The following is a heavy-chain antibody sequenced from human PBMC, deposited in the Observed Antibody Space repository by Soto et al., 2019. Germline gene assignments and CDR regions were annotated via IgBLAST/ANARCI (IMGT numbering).Heavy chain of an antibody. CDR1: GGSISSGNYY. Sequence: SETLSLTCTVSGGSISSGNYYWSWIRQPPGKGLEWIGFTSYSGSTYYSTSLKSRVTISVDTSKSQFSLNLSFVTAADTAVYYCARDKITGLFDYWGQGTLVTVSS. D-gene: IGHD2-8*02. J-gene: IGHJ4*02. CDR2: TSYSGST. CDR3: ARDKITGLFDY. V-gene: IGHV4-30-4*01.